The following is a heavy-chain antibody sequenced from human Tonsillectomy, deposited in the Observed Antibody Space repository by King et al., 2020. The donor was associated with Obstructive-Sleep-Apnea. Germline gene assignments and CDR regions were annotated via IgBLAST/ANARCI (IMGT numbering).Heavy chain of an antibody. CDR1: GFTFSDHY. J-gene: IGHJ6*02. D-gene: IGHD2-15*01. CDR2: ISSSYCYT. Sequence: VQLVESGGGLVKPGGSLRLSCAASGFTFSDHYMSWIRQAPGKGREWVASISSSYCYTSYADSVKGRFTISRDNAKNSLLLHMKSRGDEDTAVDYCARDSIVVEVAASDGMDVWGQGTTVTVSS. CDR3: ARDSIVVEVAASDGMDV. V-gene: IGHV3-11*06.